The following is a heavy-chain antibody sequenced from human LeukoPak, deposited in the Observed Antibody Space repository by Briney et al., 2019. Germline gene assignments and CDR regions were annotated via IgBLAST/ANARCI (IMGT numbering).Heavy chain of an antibody. Sequence: ASVKVSCKVSGYTLTELSIHLVRQAPGKGIEWMGGFDPEDGETIYAQRFRGRVTMTEDTSTDTAYMELSSLRSEDTAVYYCATRGGGYQLLFASYNWFDPWGQGTLVTVSS. CDR1: GYTLTELS. D-gene: IGHD2-2*01. J-gene: IGHJ5*02. V-gene: IGHV1-24*01. CDR2: FDPEDGET. CDR3: ATRGGGYQLLFASYNWFDP.